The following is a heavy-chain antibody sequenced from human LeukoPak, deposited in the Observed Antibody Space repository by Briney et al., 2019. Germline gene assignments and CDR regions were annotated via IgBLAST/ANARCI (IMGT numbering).Heavy chain of an antibody. D-gene: IGHD1-26*01. CDR2: IYPGDSDA. V-gene: IGHV5-51*01. CDR1: GYSFTNYW. CDR3: ARRRDLYSGSYYPFDY. Sequence: GESLKISCKGSGYSFTNYWIGWVRRMPGKGRKWMGIIYPGDSDARYSPSFQGQVTISADKSISTAYLQWSSLKASDTAMYYCARRRDLYSGSYYPFDYWGQGTLVTVSS. J-gene: IGHJ4*02.